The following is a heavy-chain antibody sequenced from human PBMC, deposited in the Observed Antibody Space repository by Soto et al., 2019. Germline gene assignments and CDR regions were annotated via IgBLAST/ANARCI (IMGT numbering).Heavy chain of an antibody. V-gene: IGHV3-23*01. CDR3: VKDLGPSGTNGDYYYGMDV. CDR1: GFTFTSYA. CDR2: ISGRDGNT. D-gene: IGHD1-7*01. Sequence: PGGSLRLSCAASGFTFTSYAMNWVRQTPGKGLQWVSSISGRDGNTYYADSVKGRFTISRDNSKNTVYLQMNSLRAEDTAIYYCVKDLGPSGTNGDYYYGMDVWGQGTTVTVSS. J-gene: IGHJ6*02.